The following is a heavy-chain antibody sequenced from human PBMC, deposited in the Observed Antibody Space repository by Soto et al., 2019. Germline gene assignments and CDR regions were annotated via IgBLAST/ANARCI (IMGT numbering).Heavy chain of an antibody. CDR3: ARLGRNYDVLTGYYLTYYFDY. V-gene: IGHV4-61*05. D-gene: IGHD3-9*01. J-gene: IGHJ4*02. CDR1: GGSITRSTYY. CDR2: IYYSGST. Sequence: SETLSLTCTVSGGSITRSTYYWGWIRQPPGKGLEWIGYIYYSGSTNYNPSLKSRVTISVDTSKNQFSLKVNSVTAADTAVYYCARLGRNYDVLTGYYLTYYFDYWGQGTVVTVSS.